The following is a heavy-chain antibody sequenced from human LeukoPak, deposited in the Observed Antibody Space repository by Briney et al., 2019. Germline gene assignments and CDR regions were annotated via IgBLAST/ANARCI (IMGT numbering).Heavy chain of an antibody. V-gene: IGHV1-2*02. CDR1: GYTFTGYY. J-gene: IGHJ4*02. CDR2: INPNSGGT. D-gene: IGHD1-1*01. Sequence: AASVKVSRKASGYTFTGYYMHWVRQAPGQGLEWMGWINPNSGGTNYAQKFQGRVTMTRDTSISTAYMELSRLRSDDTAVYYCARYWNDLDYFDYWGQGTLVTVSS. CDR3: ARYWNDLDYFDY.